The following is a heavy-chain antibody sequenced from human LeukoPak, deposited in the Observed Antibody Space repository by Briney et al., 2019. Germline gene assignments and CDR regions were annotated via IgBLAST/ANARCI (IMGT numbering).Heavy chain of an antibody. Sequence: GASVKVSCKASGYTFTGYGISWVRQAPGQGLEWMGWISAYNGNTNYAQKLQGRVTMTTDTSTSTAYMELRSLRSDDTAVYYCARLRYDSSGYLTYFDYWGQGTLVTVSS. CDR2: ISAYNGNT. CDR1: GYTFTGYG. CDR3: ARLRYDSSGYLTYFDY. D-gene: IGHD3-22*01. J-gene: IGHJ4*02. V-gene: IGHV1-18*01.